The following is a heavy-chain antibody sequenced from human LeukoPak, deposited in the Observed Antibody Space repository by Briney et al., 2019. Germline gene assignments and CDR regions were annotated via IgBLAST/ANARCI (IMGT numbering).Heavy chain of an antibody. Sequence: GGSLRLSCAASGFTVSSNYMSWVRQAPGKGLKWVSVIYSGGSTYYADSVKGRFTISRDNSKNTLYLQMNSLRAEDTAVYYCAREAFLTSNWFDPWGQGTLVTVSS. V-gene: IGHV3-53*01. J-gene: IGHJ5*02. CDR1: GFTVSSNY. CDR2: IYSGGST. D-gene: IGHD2/OR15-2a*01. CDR3: AREAFLTSNWFDP.